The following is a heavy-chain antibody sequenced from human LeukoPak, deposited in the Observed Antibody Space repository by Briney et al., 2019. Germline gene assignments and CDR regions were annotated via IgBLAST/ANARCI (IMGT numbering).Heavy chain of an antibody. Sequence: ASETLSLTCAVSADSFSSHYWTWIRQPPGKGLEWIGYISYIGSTNYNPSLKSRVTISIDTSKNQVSLKLSSVTAADTAVYYCARDLVTVTKGFDIWGQGTMVSVSS. V-gene: IGHV4-59*11. D-gene: IGHD4-17*01. CDR1: ADSFSSHY. J-gene: IGHJ3*02. CDR3: ARDLVTVTKGFDI. CDR2: ISYIGST.